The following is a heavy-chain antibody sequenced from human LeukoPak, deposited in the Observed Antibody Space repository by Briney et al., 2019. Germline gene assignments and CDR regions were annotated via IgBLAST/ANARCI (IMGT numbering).Heavy chain of an antibody. Sequence: GGSLRLSCAASGFTFSSYWMSWVRQAPGKGLEWVANIKQDGSEKYYVDSVKGRFTISRDNAKNSLYLQMNSLRAEDTAVYYCARFLGSGWYNWFDPWGQGTLVTVSS. D-gene: IGHD6-19*01. V-gene: IGHV3-7*01. J-gene: IGHJ5*02. CDR3: ARFLGSGWYNWFDP. CDR1: GFTFSSYW. CDR2: IKQDGSEK.